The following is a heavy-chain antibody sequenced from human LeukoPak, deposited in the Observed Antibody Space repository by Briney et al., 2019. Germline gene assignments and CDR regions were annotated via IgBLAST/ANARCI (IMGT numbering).Heavy chain of an antibody. CDR1: GGSISSGGYS. J-gene: IGHJ4*02. Sequence: SETLSLTCAVSGGSISSGGYSWSWIRQPPGKGLEWIGYIYHSGSTYYNPSLKSRVTISVDRSKNQFSLKLSSVTAADTAVYYCARGKYQLLIDWGQGTLVTVPS. CDR2: IYHSGST. CDR3: ARGKYQLLID. D-gene: IGHD2-2*01. V-gene: IGHV4-30-2*01.